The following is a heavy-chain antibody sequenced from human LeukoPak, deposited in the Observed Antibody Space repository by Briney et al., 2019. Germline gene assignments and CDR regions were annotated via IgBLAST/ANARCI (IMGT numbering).Heavy chain of an antibody. CDR1: GGSISSSNW. CDR3: ARAGRYYYDSSGLD. CDR2: IYHSGST. V-gene: IGHV4-4*02. D-gene: IGHD3-22*01. Sequence: SETLSLTCAVSGGSISSSNWWSWVRQTPGKGLEWIGEIYHSGSTNYNPSPKSRVTISVDKSKDQFSLKLSSVTAADTAVYYCARAGRYYYDSSGLDWGQGTLVTVSS. J-gene: IGHJ4*02.